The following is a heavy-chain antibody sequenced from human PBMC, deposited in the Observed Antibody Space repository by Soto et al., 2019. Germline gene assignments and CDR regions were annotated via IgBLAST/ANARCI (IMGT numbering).Heavy chain of an antibody. CDR2: XXXXXGXX. CDR1: GYTFTSYD. V-gene: IGHV1-8*01. CDR3: ARAASALL. Sequence: ASVKVSCKVSGYTFTSYDVNLVRQATGQAXXWXXWXXXXXGXXAYAQKFLGGVTMTRDTSTSKVYMELSSLRSEDTAVYYCARAASALLWGPGTQVTVSS. J-gene: IGHJ4*02. D-gene: IGHD6-13*01.